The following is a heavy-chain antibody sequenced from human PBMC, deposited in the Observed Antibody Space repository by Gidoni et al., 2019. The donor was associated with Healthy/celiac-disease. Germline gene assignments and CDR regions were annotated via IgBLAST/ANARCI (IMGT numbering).Heavy chain of an antibody. CDR3: ARGHNAITMIVVVTAGDFDY. V-gene: IGHV4-34*01. Sequence: QVQLQQWGAGLLKPSETLSLTCAVYGGSFSGYYWSWIRQPPGKGLEWIGEINHSGSTNYNPSLKSRVTISVDTSKNQFSLKLSSVTAADTAVYYCARGHNAITMIVVVTAGDFDYWGQGTLVTVSS. CDR1: GGSFSGYY. CDR2: INHSGST. J-gene: IGHJ4*02. D-gene: IGHD3-22*01.